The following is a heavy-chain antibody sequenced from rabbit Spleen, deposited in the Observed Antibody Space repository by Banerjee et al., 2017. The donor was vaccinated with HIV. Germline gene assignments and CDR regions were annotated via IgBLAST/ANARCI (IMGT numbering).Heavy chain of an antibody. CDR3: ARDTYGYGGAGYAPIRLNL. V-gene: IGHV1S45*01. CDR2: IYTDSSGST. J-gene: IGHJ6*01. Sequence: QEQLVESGGGLVQPGGSLKLSCKASGFDFSSSYWICWVRQAPGQGLEWIACIYTDSSGSTYYASWAKGRFTISKASSTTVTLQMTSLTAADTATYFCARDTYGYGGAGYAPIRLNLWGPGTLVTVS. CDR1: GFDFSSSYW. D-gene: IGHD6-1*01.